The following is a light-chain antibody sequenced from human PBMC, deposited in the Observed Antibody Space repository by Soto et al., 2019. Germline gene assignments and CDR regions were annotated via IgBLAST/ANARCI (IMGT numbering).Light chain of an antibody. CDR1: QTISNF. Sequence: DIHMTQSPSSLSASIGDRVTITCQASQTISNFLNWYQQKPGKAPKLLINVASNLEAGVSSRFSGSGSGADFTFTINSLQAEDIATYYCQQYLSLPLTFGGGTKVEI. CDR2: VAS. V-gene: IGKV1-33*01. J-gene: IGKJ4*01. CDR3: QQYLSLPLT.